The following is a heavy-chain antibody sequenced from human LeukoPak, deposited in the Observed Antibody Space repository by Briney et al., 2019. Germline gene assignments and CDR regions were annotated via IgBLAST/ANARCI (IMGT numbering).Heavy chain of an antibody. V-gene: IGHV1-2*02. D-gene: IGHD5-18*01. Sequence: ASGKVSCKASGYTFTRYYMHSVGQSPGQGVGGRGWINPNSGGPNYAQKFQGRVPMTRDTSISTAYMELSRLRSDDTAVYYWARDQIAYSYGSGMDVWGQGTTVTVSS. CDR2: INPNSGGP. J-gene: IGHJ6*02. CDR3: ARDQIAYSYGSGMDV. CDR1: GYTFTRYY.